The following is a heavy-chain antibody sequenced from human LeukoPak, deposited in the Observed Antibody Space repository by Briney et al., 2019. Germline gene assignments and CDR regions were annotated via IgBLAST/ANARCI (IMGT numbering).Heavy chain of an antibody. D-gene: IGHD4-17*01. CDR3: ARFDYGVAGAFDI. Sequence: GGSLRLSCAASGFTFSSYSMNWVRQAPGKGLEWVSYISSSSSTIYYADSVKGRFTISRDNAKNSLYLQMNSLRAEDTAVYYCARFDYGVAGAFDIWGQGTMVTVSS. CDR2: ISSSSSTI. J-gene: IGHJ3*02. V-gene: IGHV3-48*01. CDR1: GFTFSSYS.